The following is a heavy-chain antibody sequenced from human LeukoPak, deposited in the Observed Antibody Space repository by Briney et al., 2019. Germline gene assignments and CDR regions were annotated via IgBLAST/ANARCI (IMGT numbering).Heavy chain of an antibody. Sequence: PGGSLRLSCAASGFTLIDNYITWIRQAPGKGLEWLSSISNRGDTMYYADSVRGRFIISRDNAKSSLYLQMNDLRVDDTAVYYCVRGVFKWFEPWGQGTLVTVST. CDR1: GFTLIDNY. J-gene: IGHJ5*02. D-gene: IGHD3-10*01. CDR2: ISNRGDTM. V-gene: IGHV3-11*01. CDR3: VRGVFKWFEP.